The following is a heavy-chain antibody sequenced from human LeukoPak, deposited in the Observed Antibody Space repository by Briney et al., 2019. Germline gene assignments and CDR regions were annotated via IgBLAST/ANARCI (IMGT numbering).Heavy chain of an antibody. V-gene: IGHV4-39*01. J-gene: IGHJ6*02. CDR1: GGSISSSSYY. Sequence: SETLSLTCTVSGGSISSSSYYWGWIRQPPGKGLEWIGSIYYSGSTYYNPSLKSRVTISVDTSKNQLSLKLSSVTAADTAVYYCARAITMILQMDVWGQGTTVTVSS. D-gene: IGHD3-22*01. CDR3: ARAITMILQMDV. CDR2: IYYSGST.